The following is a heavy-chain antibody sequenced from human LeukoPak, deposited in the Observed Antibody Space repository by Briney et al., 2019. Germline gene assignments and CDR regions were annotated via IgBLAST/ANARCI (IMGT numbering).Heavy chain of an antibody. J-gene: IGHJ4*02. Sequence: ASVKVSCKASGYTFTGYYMHWVRQAPRQGLEWMGRINPNSGGTNYAQKFQGRVTMTRDTSISTAYMELSRLRSDDTAVYYCARGYISSILAFDYWGQGTLVTVSS. CDR3: ARGYISSILAFDY. CDR2: INPNSGGT. V-gene: IGHV1-2*06. D-gene: IGHD6-6*01. CDR1: GYTFTGYY.